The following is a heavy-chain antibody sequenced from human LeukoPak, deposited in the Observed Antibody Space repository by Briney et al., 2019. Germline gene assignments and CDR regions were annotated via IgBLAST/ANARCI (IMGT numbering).Heavy chain of an antibody. Sequence: GGSLRLSCAASGFTFTYYAMNWVRQAPGKGLEWVSDISAGGGNTYYADSVKGRFTISRDNSKNTVYLQMNSLRAEDTAVYYCAKGTSTYYYYMDVWGKGTTVTVSS. CDR2: ISAGGGNT. J-gene: IGHJ6*03. V-gene: IGHV3-23*01. D-gene: IGHD3-3*02. CDR1: GFTFTYYA. CDR3: AKGTSTYYYYMDV.